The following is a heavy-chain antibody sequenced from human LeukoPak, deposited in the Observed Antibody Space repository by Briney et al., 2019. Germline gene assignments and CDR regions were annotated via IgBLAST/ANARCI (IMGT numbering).Heavy chain of an antibody. Sequence: SVTVSCTASGGTFSSYAISWVRQAPGQGLEWMGGIIPIFGTANYAQKFQGRVTITADKSTSTAYMELSSLRSEDTAVYYCARESRHYYGSGMNWGQGTLVTVSS. V-gene: IGHV1-69*06. CDR1: GGTFSSYA. CDR3: ARESRHYYGSGMN. CDR2: IIPIFGTA. J-gene: IGHJ4*02. D-gene: IGHD3-10*01.